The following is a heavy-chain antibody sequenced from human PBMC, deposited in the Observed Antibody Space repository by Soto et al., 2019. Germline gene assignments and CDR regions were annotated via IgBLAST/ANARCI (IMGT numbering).Heavy chain of an antibody. CDR1: GGSISGYY. D-gene: IGHD6-13*01. CDR2: IYYSGST. Sequence: SETLSLTCTVSGGSISGYYCSWIRQPPGMGLEWIGYIYYSGSTNYNPSLKSRFTISVDTSKKQFSLKLNSVTAADTAVYYCAGTRAAAGDPFDYGGQGTLV. V-gene: IGHV4-59*01. CDR3: AGTRAAAGDPFDY. J-gene: IGHJ4*02.